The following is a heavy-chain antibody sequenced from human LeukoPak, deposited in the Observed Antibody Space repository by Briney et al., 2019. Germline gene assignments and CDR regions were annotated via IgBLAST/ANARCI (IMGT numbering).Heavy chain of an antibody. CDR1: GFTFTNYW. CDR2: IKQDRSEK. CDR3: ARGTSSGWYRFDY. V-gene: IGHV3-7*01. D-gene: IGHD6-19*01. J-gene: IGHJ4*02. Sequence: GGSLRLSCAASGFTFTNYWMSWVRQAPGKGLEVVANIKQDRSEKYYVDSVQGRFTISRDNAKNSLYLQMNSLRAEDTAVYYCARGTSSGWYRFDYWGQGTLVTVSS.